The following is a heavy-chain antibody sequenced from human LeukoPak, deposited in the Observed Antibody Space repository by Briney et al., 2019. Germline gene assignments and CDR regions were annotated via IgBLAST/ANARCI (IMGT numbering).Heavy chain of an antibody. J-gene: IGHJ4*02. V-gene: IGHV3-30*18. CDR2: ISHDGSNK. D-gene: IGHD3-22*01. Sequence: GGSLRLSCAASGFTFSYYGMHWVRQAPGRGLEWVAVISHDGSNKYYADSEKGRSTISRDNSKNTLYLQMNSLRPEDTSVYYCAKPGKRRVVTITDFDYWGQGTLVTVSS. CDR1: GFTFSYYG. CDR3: AKPGKRRVVTITDFDY.